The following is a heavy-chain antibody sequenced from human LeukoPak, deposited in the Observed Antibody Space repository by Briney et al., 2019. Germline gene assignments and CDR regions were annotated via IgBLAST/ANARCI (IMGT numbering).Heavy chain of an antibody. CDR3: ARAQIQHYDFWSGYSTYYFDY. CDR2: IYYSGST. V-gene: IGHV4-59*01. D-gene: IGHD3-3*01. Sequence: SETLSLTCTVSGGSISSYYWSWIRQPPGKGLEWIGRIYYSGSTNYNPSLKSRVTISVDTSKNQFSLKLSSVTAADTAVYYCARAQIQHYDFWSGYSTYYFDYWGQGTLVTVSS. J-gene: IGHJ4*02. CDR1: GGSISSYY.